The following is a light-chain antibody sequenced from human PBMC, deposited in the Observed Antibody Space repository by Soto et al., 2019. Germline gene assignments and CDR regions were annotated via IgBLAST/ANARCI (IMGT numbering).Light chain of an antibody. CDR3: QQQDT. J-gene: IGKJ4*01. Sequence: EIVLTQSPGTLSLSPGERATLSCRASQSVSSSYLAWYQQKPGQAPRLLIYDASNRATGIPARFSGSGSGTDFTLTISSLEPEDFAVYYCQQQDTFGGGTKV. CDR1: QSVSSSY. CDR2: DAS. V-gene: IGKV3-11*01.